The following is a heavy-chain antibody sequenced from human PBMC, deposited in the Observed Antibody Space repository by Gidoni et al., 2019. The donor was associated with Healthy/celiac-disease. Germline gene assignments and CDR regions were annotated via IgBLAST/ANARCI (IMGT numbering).Heavy chain of an antibody. J-gene: IGHJ6*02. V-gene: IGHV4-4*02. D-gene: IGHD4-17*01. CDR3: ATTRDGYGEVDYYYYGMDV. CDR2: ISHSGST. CDR1: GGPISSSNW. Sequence: QVQLQESGPGLVTPSGTLSLTCAVSGGPISSSNWWSWVRQPPGKGLEWIGEISHSGSTNYNPSLKSRVTISVDKSKNQFSLKLSSVTAADTAVYYCATTRDGYGEVDYYYYGMDVWGQGTTVTVSS.